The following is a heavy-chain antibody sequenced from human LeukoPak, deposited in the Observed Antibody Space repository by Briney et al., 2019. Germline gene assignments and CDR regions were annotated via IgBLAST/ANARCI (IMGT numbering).Heavy chain of an antibody. Sequence: GGSLRLSCAASGFTFSSYAMSWVRQAPGKGLEWVSAISGSGGSTYYADSAKGRFTISRDNSKNTLYLQMNSPRAEDTAVYYCAKGPKGAYGDFFDYWGQGTLVTVSS. D-gene: IGHD4-17*01. CDR1: GFTFSSYA. CDR3: AKGPKGAYGDFFDY. J-gene: IGHJ4*02. CDR2: ISGSGGST. V-gene: IGHV3-23*01.